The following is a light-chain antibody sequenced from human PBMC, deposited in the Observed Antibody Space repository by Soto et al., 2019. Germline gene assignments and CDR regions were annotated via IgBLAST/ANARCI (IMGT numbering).Light chain of an antibody. J-gene: IGKJ2*01. Sequence: DIVLTQSPGTLSLSPGERATLSSRASQSISSSYLAWYQQKPGQALRLLIYAASSRATGIPDRFSGSGSGTDFTLTISRLEPEDFAVYYCQQYGSSSYTFGQGTQLEIK. V-gene: IGKV3-20*01. CDR3: QQYGSSSYT. CDR2: AAS. CDR1: QSISSSY.